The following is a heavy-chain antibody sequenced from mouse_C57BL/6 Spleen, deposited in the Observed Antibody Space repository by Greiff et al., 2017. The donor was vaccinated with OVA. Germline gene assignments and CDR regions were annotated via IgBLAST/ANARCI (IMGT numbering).Heavy chain of an antibody. Sequence: EVQLQESGPGLVKPSQSLSLTCSVTGYSITSGYYWNWIRQFPGNKLEWMGYISYDGSNNYNPSLKNRISITRDTSKNQFFLKLNSVTTEDTATYYCARDTGSRRAMDYWGQGTSVTVSS. J-gene: IGHJ4*01. D-gene: IGHD1-1*01. CDR3: ARDTGSRRAMDY. CDR1: GYSITSGYY. CDR2: ISYDGSN. V-gene: IGHV3-6*01.